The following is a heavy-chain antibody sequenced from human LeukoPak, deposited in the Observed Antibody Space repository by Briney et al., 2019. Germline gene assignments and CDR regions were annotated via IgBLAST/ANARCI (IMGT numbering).Heavy chain of an antibody. V-gene: IGHV5-51*01. D-gene: IGHD2-21*01. J-gene: IGHJ6*03. CDR3: ARHVVTRSYSGGTGEYYYYYMDV. CDR2: IYPGDSDT. Sequence: GESLKISCKGSGYSFTSYWIGWVRQMPGKGLEWMGIIYPGDSDTRYSPSFQGQVTISADKSISTAYLQWSSLKASDTAMYYCARHVVTRSYSGGTGEYYYYYMDVWGKGTTVTVSS. CDR1: GYSFTSYW.